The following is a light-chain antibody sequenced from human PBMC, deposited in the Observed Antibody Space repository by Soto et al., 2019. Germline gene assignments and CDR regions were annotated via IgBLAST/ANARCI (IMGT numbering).Light chain of an antibody. J-gene: IGKJ4*01. CDR2: DAS. CDR3: QQDDNLPA. Sequence: DIQMTQSPSSLSASVGDRVTITCQASQDISNYLNWYQQKPGKAPKLLIYDASNLETGVPSRFSGSGSGTDFTFTISSLQPEDSATYYCQQDDNLPAFGGGTKVEIK. CDR1: QDISNY. V-gene: IGKV1-33*01.